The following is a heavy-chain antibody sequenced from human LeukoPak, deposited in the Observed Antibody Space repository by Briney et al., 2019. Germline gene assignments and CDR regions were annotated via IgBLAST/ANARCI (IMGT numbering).Heavy chain of an antibody. CDR2: IYNSGST. Sequence: PSQTLSLTCSVFGGSISSRGYHWSWIRQHPGKGVEWIGYIYNSGSTYYNPSLKGRVTISTDTSKNLFSLKLTSVTAADTAMYYCARGGSGEGYWGQGTLVTVSS. CDR3: ARGGSGEGY. V-gene: IGHV4-31*03. CDR1: GGSISSRGYH. J-gene: IGHJ4*02. D-gene: IGHD3-10*01.